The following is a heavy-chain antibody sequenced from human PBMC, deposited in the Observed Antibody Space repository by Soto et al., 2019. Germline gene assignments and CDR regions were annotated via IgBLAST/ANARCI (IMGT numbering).Heavy chain of an antibody. V-gene: IGHV1-69*19. CDR2: ISPMFGAA. Sequence: QVQLVQSGAEMKKPGSSVKVSCQSSEGTFNTYAMNWVRQAPGQGPEWMGDISPMFGAANYAPKFPGRVTITADESTGTSYMQLSSLTSEDTPLYFCARQVPVPPPAFVSWGQGTLVTVSS. J-gene: IGHJ4*02. CDR3: ARQVPVPPPAFVS. CDR1: EGTFNTYA. D-gene: IGHD3-10*01.